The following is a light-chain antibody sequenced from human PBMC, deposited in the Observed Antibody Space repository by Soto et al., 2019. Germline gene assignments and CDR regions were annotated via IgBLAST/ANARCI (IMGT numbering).Light chain of an antibody. J-gene: IGLJ1*01. CDR3: SSYTSSSTYV. CDR2: DVS. V-gene: IGLV2-14*01. Sequence: QSALTQPASVSGSPGQSITISCTGTSSDVGGYNYVYWYQQHPGKAPKLMIYDVSNRPSGVSNRFSGSKSGNTASLTISGLQAEDEADDYCSSYTSSSTYVFGTGTKVTVL. CDR1: SSDVGGYNY.